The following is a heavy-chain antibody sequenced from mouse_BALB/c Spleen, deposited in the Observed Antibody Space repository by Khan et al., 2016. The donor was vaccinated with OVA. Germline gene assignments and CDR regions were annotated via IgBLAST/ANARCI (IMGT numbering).Heavy chain of an antibody. CDR2: ISTYYGDV. V-gene: IGHV1S137*01. J-gene: IGHJ3*01. Sequence: QVRLQQSGAELVRPGVSVKISCKGSGYTFTDFTIHWVKQSHALSLEWIGVISTYYGDVTYNQKFKGKATMTVDKSSSTTYMELARLTSEDSASYYWTREAGGSRFAYWGQGTLVTVSA. CDR3: TREAGGSRFAY. CDR1: GYTFTDFT.